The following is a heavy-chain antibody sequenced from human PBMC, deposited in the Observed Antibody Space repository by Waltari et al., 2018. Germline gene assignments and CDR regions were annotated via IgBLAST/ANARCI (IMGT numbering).Heavy chain of an antibody. CDR3: ARGIAAAGFDY. D-gene: IGHD6-13*01. CDR1: GGSISSGSYY. Sequence: QVQLQESGPGLVKPSQTLSLTCTVSGGSISSGSYYWRWIRQPAGKGLEWIGRIYTSGSTNYNPSLKSRVTISVDTSKNQFSLKLSSVTAADTAVYYCARGIAAAGFDYWGQGTLVTVSS. V-gene: IGHV4-61*02. CDR2: IYTSGST. J-gene: IGHJ4*02.